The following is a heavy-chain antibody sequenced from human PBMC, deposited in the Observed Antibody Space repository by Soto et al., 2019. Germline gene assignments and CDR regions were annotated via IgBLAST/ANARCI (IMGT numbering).Heavy chain of an antibody. CDR2: IYYSGST. CDR1: GGSISSSSYY. D-gene: IGHD6-13*01. J-gene: IGHJ5*02. CDR3: ASRGSRSWPPRFDP. V-gene: IGHV4-39*01. Sequence: QLQLQESGPGLVKPSETLSLTCTVSGGSISSSSYYWGWIRQPPGKGLEWIGSIYYSGSTYYNPSLKSRVTISVATSKNQFSLKLSSVTAADTAVYYCASRGSRSWPPRFDPWGQGTLVTVSS.